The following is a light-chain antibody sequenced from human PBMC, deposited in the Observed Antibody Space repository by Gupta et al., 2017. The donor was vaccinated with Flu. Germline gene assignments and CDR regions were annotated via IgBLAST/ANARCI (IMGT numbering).Light chain of an antibody. CDR3: QSYDSSLSGI. J-gene: IGLJ1*01. V-gene: IGLV1-40*01. CDR1: RSNIGAGYD. Sequence: QSVLTPPPSASGAPGSRVCISCTGRRSNIGAGYDVHWYQQLPGTAPKLLIYGNSNRPSGVPDRFSGSKSGTSASLAIPGLQAEDEADYYCQSYDSSLSGIFGTGTKVTVL. CDR2: GNS.